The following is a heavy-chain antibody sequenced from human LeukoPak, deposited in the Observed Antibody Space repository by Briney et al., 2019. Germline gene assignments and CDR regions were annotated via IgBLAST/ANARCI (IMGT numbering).Heavy chain of an antibody. CDR1: GGSISSGGYY. Sequence: SQTLSLTCTVSGGSISSGGYYGSWIRQPPGEGLEWIGYIYHSGSTYYNPSLKSRVTISVDRSKNQFSLKLSSVTAADTAVYYCARDSVQLGGFDPWGQGTLVTVSS. J-gene: IGHJ5*02. CDR3: ARDSVQLGGFDP. CDR2: IYHSGST. V-gene: IGHV4-30-2*01. D-gene: IGHD3-10*01.